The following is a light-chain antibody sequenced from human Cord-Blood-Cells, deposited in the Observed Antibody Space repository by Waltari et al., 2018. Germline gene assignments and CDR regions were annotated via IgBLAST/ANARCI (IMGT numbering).Light chain of an antibody. CDR2: GAS. J-gene: IGKJ1*01. Sequence: EIVLTQSTDTLSLSPGERATLSCRASQSVSSSYLAWYQQKPGQAPRLLIYGASSRATGIPDRFSGSGSGTDFTLTISRLEPEDFAVYYCQQYGSSQTFGQGTKVEIK. CDR1: QSVSSSY. V-gene: IGKV3-20*01. CDR3: QQYGSSQT.